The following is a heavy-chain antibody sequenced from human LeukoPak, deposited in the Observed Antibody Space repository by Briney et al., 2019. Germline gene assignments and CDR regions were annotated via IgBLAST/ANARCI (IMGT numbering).Heavy chain of an antibody. V-gene: IGHV3-48*01. CDR2: ISSSSGTI. D-gene: IGHD1-1*01. Sequence: GSLRLSCAAPPLTFSSYDMNWVRQAPGKGLEWVSFISSSSGTIYYADSVRGRFTISRDNAKNSLYLQMNSVRVEDTGVYYCARDWALDSWGQGTLVTVSS. CDR1: PLTFSSYD. CDR3: ARDWALDS. J-gene: IGHJ4*02.